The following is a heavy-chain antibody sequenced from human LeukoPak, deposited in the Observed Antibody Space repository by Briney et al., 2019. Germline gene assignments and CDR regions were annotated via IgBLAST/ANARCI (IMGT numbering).Heavy chain of an antibody. Sequence: GDSLKISCKGSGYSFTSYWIGWVRQMPGKGLEWMGIIYPGDSDTRYSPSFQGQVTISADKSLSTAYLQWSSLKASDTAMYYCARVFAEYYFDYWGQGTLVTVSS. CDR3: ARVFAEYYFDY. J-gene: IGHJ4*02. CDR2: IYPGDSDT. V-gene: IGHV5-51*01. CDR1: GYSFTSYW. D-gene: IGHD1-14*01.